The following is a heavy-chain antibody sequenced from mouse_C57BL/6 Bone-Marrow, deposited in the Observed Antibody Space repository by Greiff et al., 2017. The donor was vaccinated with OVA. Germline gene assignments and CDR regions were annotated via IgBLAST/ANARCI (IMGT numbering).Heavy chain of an antibody. D-gene: IGHD1-1*01. Sequence: VQLQQSVAELVRPGASVKLSCTASGFNIKNTYMHWVKQRPEQGLEWIGRIDPANDNTKYAPKFQGKATMTAETSSNTAYLQLSRLSSEDTAVYCGARGNFGSSFYAMDYWGQGTSVTVSS. CDR2: IDPANDNT. J-gene: IGHJ4*01. V-gene: IGHV14-3*01. CDR1: GFNIKNTY. CDR3: ARGNFGSSFYAMDY.